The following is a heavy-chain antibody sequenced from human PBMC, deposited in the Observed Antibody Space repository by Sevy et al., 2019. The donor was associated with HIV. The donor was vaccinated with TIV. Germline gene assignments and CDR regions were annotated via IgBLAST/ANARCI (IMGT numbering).Heavy chain of an antibody. D-gene: IGHD6-19*01. Sequence: SETLSLTCAVYGGSVSGYYWSWIRQPPGKGLEWIGEINHSGSTNYNPSLKSRVTISVDTSKNQFSLKLSSVTAADTAVYYCARAGYIAVAGTLFDYWGQGTLVTVSS. CDR2: INHSGST. V-gene: IGHV4-34*01. CDR1: GGSVSGYY. J-gene: IGHJ4*02. CDR3: ARAGYIAVAGTLFDY.